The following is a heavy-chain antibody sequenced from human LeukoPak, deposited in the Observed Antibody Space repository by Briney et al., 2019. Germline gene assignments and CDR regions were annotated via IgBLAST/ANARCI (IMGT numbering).Heavy chain of an antibody. D-gene: IGHD3-3*01. J-gene: IGHJ5*02. Sequence: SETLSLTCTVSGVSISSSSYYWGWLRQPPGKGLEWIGSIYYSGSTYYNPSLKSRVTISVDTSKNQFSLKLSSVTAADTAVYYCARAAPLRFLEWLKPHWFDPWGQGTLVTVSS. V-gene: IGHV4-39*07. CDR2: IYYSGST. CDR1: GVSISSSSYY. CDR3: ARAAPLRFLEWLKPHWFDP.